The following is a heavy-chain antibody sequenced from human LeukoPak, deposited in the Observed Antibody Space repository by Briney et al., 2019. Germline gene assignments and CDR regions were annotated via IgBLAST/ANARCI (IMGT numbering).Heavy chain of an antibody. CDR2: INHSGST. J-gene: IGHJ4*02. CDR3: ARVYWGGREDFDY. V-gene: IGHV4-34*01. CDR1: GGSFSGYY. D-gene: IGHD7-27*01. Sequence: PSETLSLTCAVYGGSFSGYYWSWIRQPPGKGLDWIGEINHSGSTNYNPSLKSRVTISVDTSKNQFSLKLSSVTAADTAVYYCARVYWGGREDFDYWGQGTLVTVSS.